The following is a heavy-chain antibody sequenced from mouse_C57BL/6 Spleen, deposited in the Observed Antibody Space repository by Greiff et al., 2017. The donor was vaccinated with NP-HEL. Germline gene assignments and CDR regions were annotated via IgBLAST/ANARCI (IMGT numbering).Heavy chain of an antibody. CDR3: ARRDYDYDGAWFAY. Sequence: QVQLKESGAELVKPGASVKISCKASGYAFSSYWMNWVKQRPGKGLEWIGQIYPGDGDTNYNGKFKGKATLTADKSSSTAYMQLSSLTSEDSAVYFCARRDYDYDGAWFAYWGQGTLVTVSA. D-gene: IGHD2-4*01. J-gene: IGHJ3*01. V-gene: IGHV1-80*01. CDR2: IYPGDGDT. CDR1: GYAFSSYW.